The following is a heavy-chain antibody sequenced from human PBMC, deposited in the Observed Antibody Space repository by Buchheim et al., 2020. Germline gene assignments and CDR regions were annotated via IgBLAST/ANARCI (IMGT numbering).Heavy chain of an antibody. CDR3: ARVSGSSGWGGLVYYYYGMDV. CDR1: GFTFSSYW. Sequence: EVQLVESGGGLVQPGGSLRLSCAASGFTFSSYWMSWVRQAPGKGLEWVANIKQDGSEKYYVDSVKGRFTISRDNAKNSLYLQMNSLRAEDTAVYYCARVSGSSGWGGLVYYYYGMDVWGQGTT. J-gene: IGHJ6*02. V-gene: IGHV3-7*04. D-gene: IGHD6-19*01. CDR2: IKQDGSEK.